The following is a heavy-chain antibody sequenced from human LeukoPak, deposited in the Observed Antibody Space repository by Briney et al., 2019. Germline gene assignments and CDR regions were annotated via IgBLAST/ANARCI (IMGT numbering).Heavy chain of an antibody. D-gene: IGHD3-22*01. J-gene: IGHJ1*01. CDR1: GGSISSYY. CDR2: IYYSGST. Sequence: SETLSLTCTVSGGSISSYYWSWIRQPPGKGLEWTGYIYYSGSTNYNPSLKSRVTISVDTSKNQFSLKLSSVTAADTAVYYCARDRGYYDSSGYYHAEYFQHWGQGTLVTVSS. CDR3: ARDRGYYDSSGYYHAEYFQH. V-gene: IGHV4-59*01.